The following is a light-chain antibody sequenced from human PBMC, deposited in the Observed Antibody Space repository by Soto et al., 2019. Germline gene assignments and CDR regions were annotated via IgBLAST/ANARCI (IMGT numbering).Light chain of an antibody. Sequence: QSALSQPAPVSGSPGQSITISCTGTSSDIGAYDYVSWFQQYPGKAPTLLIYEVTFRPSGVSSRFSGSKSGNTASLTISGLQTEDEADYYCGSYASATLIFGGGTKLTVL. CDR3: GSYASATLI. CDR1: SSDIGAYDY. V-gene: IGLV2-14*01. J-gene: IGLJ2*01. CDR2: EVT.